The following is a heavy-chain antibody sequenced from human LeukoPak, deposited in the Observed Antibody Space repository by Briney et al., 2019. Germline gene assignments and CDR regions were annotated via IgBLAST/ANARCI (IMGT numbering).Heavy chain of an antibody. J-gene: IGHJ4*02. Sequence: GGSLRLSCAASGFTFSTYAMHWVRQAPGKGLEWVAVISYDGSNKYYADSVKGRFTISRDNSKNTLYLQMKSLRAEDTAVYYCAKQISSDNTRAFDYWGQGTLVAVSS. CDR1: GFTFSTYA. CDR2: ISYDGSNK. CDR3: AKQISSDNTRAFDY. V-gene: IGHV3-30-3*02. D-gene: IGHD3-22*01.